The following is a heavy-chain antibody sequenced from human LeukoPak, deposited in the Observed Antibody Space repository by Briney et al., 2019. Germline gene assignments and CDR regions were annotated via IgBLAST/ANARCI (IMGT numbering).Heavy chain of an antibody. V-gene: IGHV1-2*06. Sequence: SSVKVSCKASGGTFSSYAISWVRQAPGQGLEWMGRINPNSGGTNYAQKFQGRVTMTRDTSISTAYMELSRLRSDDTAVYYCARDRGVDAFDIWGQGTMVTVSS. CDR2: INPNSGGT. D-gene: IGHD3-10*01. CDR3: ARDRGVDAFDI. CDR1: GGTFSSYA. J-gene: IGHJ3*02.